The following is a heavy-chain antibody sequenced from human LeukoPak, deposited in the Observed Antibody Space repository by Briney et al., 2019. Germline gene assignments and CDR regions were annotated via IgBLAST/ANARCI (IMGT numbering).Heavy chain of an antibody. CDR1: GFTFDDYA. J-gene: IGHJ6*03. CDR2: ISWDGGST. V-gene: IGHV3-43D*03. Sequence: GGSLRLSCAASGFTFDDYAMHWVRQAPGKGLEWVSLISWDGGSTYYADSVKGRFTISRDNSKNSLYLQMNSLRAEDTALYYCAKDGCSSTSCYGGYYYYYMDVWGKGTTVTVSS. CDR3: AKDGCSSTSCYGGYYYYYMDV. D-gene: IGHD2-2*01.